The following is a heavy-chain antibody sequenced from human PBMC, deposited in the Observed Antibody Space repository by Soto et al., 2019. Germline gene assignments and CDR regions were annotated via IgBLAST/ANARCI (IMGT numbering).Heavy chain of an antibody. D-gene: IGHD5-12*01. V-gene: IGHV1-18*01. Sequence: QVQLVQSGAEVKKPGASVKVSCKASGYTFTSYGISWVRQAPGQGLEWMGWISAYNGNTNYAQKLQGIVTMTTDTSTSTGYRELRSLRSDDTAVYYCARDVGYSGTGDYWGQGTLATVSS. CDR1: GYTFTSYG. J-gene: IGHJ4*02. CDR2: ISAYNGNT. CDR3: ARDVGYSGTGDY.